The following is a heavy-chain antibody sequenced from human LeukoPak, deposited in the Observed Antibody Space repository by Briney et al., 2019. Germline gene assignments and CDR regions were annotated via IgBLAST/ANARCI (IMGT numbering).Heavy chain of an antibody. Sequence: SGGSLRLSCAASGFTFSSYSMSWVRQAPGKGLEWVANIKQDGSGKNYVGSVKGRFTIPRDNAKNSLYLQMNSLRAEDTAVYYRARSSITMVRGVIKSTTSWYHYYNMDVWGKGTTVTVSS. V-gene: IGHV3-7*01. CDR3: ARSSITMVRGVIKSTTSWYHYYNMDV. CDR1: GFTFSSYS. J-gene: IGHJ6*03. D-gene: IGHD3-10*01. CDR2: IKQDGSGK.